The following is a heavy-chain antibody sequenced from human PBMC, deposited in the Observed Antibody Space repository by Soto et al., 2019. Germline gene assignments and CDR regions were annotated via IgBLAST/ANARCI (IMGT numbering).Heavy chain of an antibody. Sequence: PSESLSLTFAVCGGSFSDYYWSFFRQSPGKGLEWIGEINYSGSTNYNPSLKSRVTISVDTSKNQFSLKVSSVTAADTALYYCARGRAVGPGSMLRSYYGLDVWGQGTTVTVSS. V-gene: IGHV4-34*01. CDR1: GGSFSDYY. J-gene: IGHJ6*02. CDR2: INYSGST. CDR3: ARGRAVGPGSMLRSYYGLDV. D-gene: IGHD2-2*01.